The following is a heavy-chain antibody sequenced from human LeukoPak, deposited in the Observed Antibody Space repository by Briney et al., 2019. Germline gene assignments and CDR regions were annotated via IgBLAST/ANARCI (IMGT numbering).Heavy chain of an antibody. J-gene: IGHJ3*01. CDR2: ISSSGIDM. CDR1: GFSLCYYN. D-gene: IGHD3-16*01. CDR3: ARVRSHDPAFDL. Sequence: GGSLRLSCEPSGFSLCYYNLNWVRQAPGKGLEWVSSISSSGIDMYYADSLKGRFTISRDNAKNSLYLHMSSLRVEDTALYYCARVRSHDPAFDLWGQGTMVTVSS. V-gene: IGHV3-21*01.